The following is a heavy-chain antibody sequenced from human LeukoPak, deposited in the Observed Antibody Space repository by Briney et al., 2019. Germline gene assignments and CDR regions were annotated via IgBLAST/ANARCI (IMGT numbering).Heavy chain of an antibody. CDR2: ISRSSTYI. CDR3: ARGRFGELSYYYMDV. J-gene: IGHJ6*03. V-gene: IGHV3-21*01. D-gene: IGHD3-10*01. CDR1: GFTFSTYN. Sequence: GGSLRLSCAASGFTFSTYNMNWVRQAPGKGLEWVSSISRSSTYIYYADSVKGRFTVSRDNAKNSLYLQMNSLRAGDTAVYYCARGRFGELSYYYMDVWGKGTTVTISS.